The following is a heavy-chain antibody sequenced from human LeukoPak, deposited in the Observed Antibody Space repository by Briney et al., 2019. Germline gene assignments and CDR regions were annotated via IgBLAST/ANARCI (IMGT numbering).Heavy chain of an antibody. D-gene: IGHD3-9*01. CDR1: AGSISSYY. Sequence: SETLSLTCNVSAGSISSYYWSWIRQPPGKGLEWIGYIYFNGHTNYNPSLQSRVTISVDTSKNQCSLKVNSVSAADTAVYYCARVLRYFSGMDVWGQGTTVTVSS. CDR3: ARVLRYFSGMDV. CDR2: IYFNGHT. V-gene: IGHV4-59*01. J-gene: IGHJ6*02.